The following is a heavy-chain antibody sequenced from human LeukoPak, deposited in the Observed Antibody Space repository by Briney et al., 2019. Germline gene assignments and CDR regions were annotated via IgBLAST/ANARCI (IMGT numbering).Heavy chain of an antibody. V-gene: IGHV3-30*04. CDR1: RFTFSSYA. Sequence: PGGSLRLSCAASRFTFSSYAMHWVGQARGKGLEWVAVISYDGSNKYYADSVKGRFTISRDNSKNTLYLQMNSLRAEDTAVYYCARDPGTGRFGYSGYDYGDYFDYWGQGSLVTVSS. CDR2: ISYDGSNK. CDR3: ARDPGTGRFGYSGYDYGDYFDY. J-gene: IGHJ4*02. D-gene: IGHD5-12*01.